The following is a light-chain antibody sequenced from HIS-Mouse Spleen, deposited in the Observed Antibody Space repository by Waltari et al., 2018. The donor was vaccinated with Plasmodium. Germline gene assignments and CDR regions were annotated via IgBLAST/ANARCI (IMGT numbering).Light chain of an antibody. V-gene: IGLV2-23*01. CDR3: CSYAGSSTNWV. J-gene: IGLJ3*02. CDR1: SSDVGSYNL. CDR2: EGS. Sequence: HSALTQPASVSGSPEQSITISCPGPSSDVGSYNLVSWYQQHPGKAPKRMIYEGSKRPSGVSNRFSGSKSGNTASLTISGLQAEDEADYYCCSYAGSSTNWVFGGGTKLTVL.